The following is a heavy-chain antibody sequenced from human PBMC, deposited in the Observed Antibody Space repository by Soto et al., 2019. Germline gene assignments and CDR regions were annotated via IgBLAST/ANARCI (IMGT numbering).Heavy chain of an antibody. CDR2: IYYSGST. J-gene: IGHJ6*03. Sequence: SKTLSLTCTVSVGALSSYYWSWLPQPPGKGLEWIGYIYYSGSTNYNPSLKSRVTISVDTSKNQFSLKLSSVTAADTAVYYCARDRGVQDYYMDVWGKGTTVTVS. CDR1: VGALSSYY. CDR3: ARDRGVQDYYMDV. V-gene: IGHV4-59*01. D-gene: IGHD1-1*01.